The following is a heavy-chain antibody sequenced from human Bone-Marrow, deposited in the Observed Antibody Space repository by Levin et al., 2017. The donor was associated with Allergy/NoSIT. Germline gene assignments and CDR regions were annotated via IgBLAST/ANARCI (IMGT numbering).Heavy chain of an antibody. CDR3: ATATGYYFDL. J-gene: IGHJ4*02. Sequence: GGSLRLSCVGSGFTFTNYGIHWVRLAPGKGLEWVTVIPLDGNNIYYADSVNGRFTISRDNSKNTVYLQMDSLRPDDTAMYFCATATGYYFDLWGQGTLVTVSS. CDR1: GFTFTNYG. D-gene: IGHD2-15*01. CDR2: IPLDGNNI. V-gene: IGHV3-30*03.